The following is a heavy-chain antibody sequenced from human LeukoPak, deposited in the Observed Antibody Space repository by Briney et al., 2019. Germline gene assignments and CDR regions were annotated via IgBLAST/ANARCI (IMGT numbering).Heavy chain of an antibody. Sequence: PGGSLRLSCAASGFTFSNYGLSWVRQAPGKGLEWVSGITGSGGSTYYADSVKGRFTISRDNSKNTLYLQMNSLRAEDTAIYYCARVTYEYYYDSSGYPTKGGRFDYWGQGTLVTVSS. CDR3: ARVTYEYYYDSSGYPTKGGRFDY. V-gene: IGHV3-23*01. D-gene: IGHD3-22*01. J-gene: IGHJ4*02. CDR1: GFTFSNYG. CDR2: ITGSGGST.